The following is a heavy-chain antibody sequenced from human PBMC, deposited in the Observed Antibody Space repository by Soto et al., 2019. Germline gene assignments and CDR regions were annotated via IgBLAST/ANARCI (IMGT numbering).Heavy chain of an antibody. V-gene: IGHV3-53*01. Sequence: EVQLVESGGGLIQPGGSLRLSCAASGFTVSSNDMSWVRQAPGKGLEWVSGIYSSGSTSYVDSVKGRFTISRDNSKNTLYLQMNSLRVEDTAVYYCASRPPFDYWGQGTLVTGSS. CDR2: IYSSGST. J-gene: IGHJ4*02. CDR3: ASRPPFDY. CDR1: GFTVSSND.